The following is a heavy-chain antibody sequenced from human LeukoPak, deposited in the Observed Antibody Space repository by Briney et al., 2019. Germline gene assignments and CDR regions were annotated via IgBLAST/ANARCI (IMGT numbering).Heavy chain of an antibody. D-gene: IGHD5-18*01. CDR3: ARRVWRYSYGYGDFDY. Sequence: SETLSLTCTVSGGSISSSSYYWGWIRQPPGKGLEWIGSIYYSGSTYYNPSLKSRVTISVDTSKNQFSLKLSFVTAADTAVYYCARRVWRYSYGYGDFDYWGQGTLVTVSS. CDR1: GGSISSSSYY. CDR2: IYYSGST. V-gene: IGHV4-39*01. J-gene: IGHJ4*02.